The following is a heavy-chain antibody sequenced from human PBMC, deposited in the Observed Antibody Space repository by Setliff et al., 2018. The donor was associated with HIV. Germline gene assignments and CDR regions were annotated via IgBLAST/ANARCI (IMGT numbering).Heavy chain of an antibody. CDR3: AKDRLEWLAPDGFDI. D-gene: IGHD3-3*01. CDR2: IWYDGSNK. J-gene: IGHJ3*02. CDR1: GFTFSSYG. Sequence: PGGSLRLSCAASGFTFSSYGMHWVRQAPGKGLAWVALIWYDGSNKYYADSVKGRFTISRDNSKNTLYLQMSSLRAEDTAVYYCAKDRLEWLAPDGFDIWGLGTMVTVSS. V-gene: IGHV3-33*06.